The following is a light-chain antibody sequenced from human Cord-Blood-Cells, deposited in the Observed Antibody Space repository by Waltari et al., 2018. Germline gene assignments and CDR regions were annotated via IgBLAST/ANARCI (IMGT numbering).Light chain of an antibody. J-gene: IGKJ1*01. Sequence: TPSPSSLSAPVRDRVTIPCRASQSICSYLNWYQQKPGKAPKLLIYAASSLQSGVPSRFSGSGSGTDFTVTISSLQPEDFATYYCQQSYSTPWAFGQGTKVEIK. CDR2: AAS. CDR1: QSICSY. CDR3: QQSYSTPWA. V-gene: IGKV1-39*01.